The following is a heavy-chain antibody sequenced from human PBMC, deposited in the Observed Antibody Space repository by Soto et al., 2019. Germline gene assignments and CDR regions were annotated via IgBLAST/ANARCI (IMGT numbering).Heavy chain of an antibody. CDR3: XXXXHISGSYGWFDP. D-gene: IGHD1-26*01. CDR1: GYTFTSYY. Sequence: QVQLVQSGAEVKKPGASVKVSCKASGYTFTSYYMHWVRQAPGQGLEWMGIINPSGGSTSYAQKFQGRVTMTRDTSTSTVYXELSSLRSXXXAXXXXXXXXHISGSYGWFDPWGQGTLVTVSS. J-gene: IGHJ5*02. CDR2: INPSGGST. V-gene: IGHV1-46*01.